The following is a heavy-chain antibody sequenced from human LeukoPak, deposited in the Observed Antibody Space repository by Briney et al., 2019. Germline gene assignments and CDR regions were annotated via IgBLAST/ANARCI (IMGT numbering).Heavy chain of an antibody. J-gene: IGHJ4*02. D-gene: IGHD4-17*01. CDR1: GTSIKNYY. CDR2: IYYSGST. Sequence: SETLSLTCTFSGTSIKNYYWSWIRQPPGKGLEWIGYIYYSGSTSYNPALESRVSISDGTSGNQVLLWLTSVTAADTAVYFCATSLYGDYEADFWGPGILVTVSS. CDR3: ATSLYGDYEADF. V-gene: IGHV4-59*01.